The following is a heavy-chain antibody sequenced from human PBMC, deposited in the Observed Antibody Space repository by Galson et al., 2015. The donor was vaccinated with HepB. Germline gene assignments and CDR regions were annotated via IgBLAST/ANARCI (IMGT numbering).Heavy chain of an antibody. CDR1: GGSISSSY. J-gene: IGHJ5*02. CDR2: IIDSGAT. V-gene: IGHV4-59*08. D-gene: IGHD6-13*01. CDR3: ARHDPGGSSWYVIFDR. Sequence: SETLSLTCTVSGGSISSSYWSWIRQAPGKGLEWIAYIIDSGATEYNPSLKSRVNILVDTSKNQVSLNLRSVTAADTAVYYCARHDPGGSSWYVIFDRWGQGTLVTVSS.